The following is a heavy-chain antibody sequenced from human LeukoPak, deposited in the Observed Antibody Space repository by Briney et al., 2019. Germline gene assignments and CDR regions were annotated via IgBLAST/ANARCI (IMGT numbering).Heavy chain of an antibody. Sequence: PGRSLRLSCAASGFTFDDYAMHWVRQAPGKGLEWVSGISWNSGSIGYADSVKGRFTISRDNAKNSLYLQMSSLRAEDTAVYYCARLAHYGDYYYYYGMDVWGKGTTVTVSS. D-gene: IGHD4-17*01. CDR3: ARLAHYGDYYYYYGMDV. J-gene: IGHJ6*04. CDR2: ISWNSGSI. CDR1: GFTFDDYA. V-gene: IGHV3-9*01.